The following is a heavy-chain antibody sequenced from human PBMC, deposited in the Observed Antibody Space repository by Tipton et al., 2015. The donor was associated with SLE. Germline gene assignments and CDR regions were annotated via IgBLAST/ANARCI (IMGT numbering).Heavy chain of an antibody. D-gene: IGHD2-21*02. CDR1: GYSISSGYY. V-gene: IGHV4-38-2*02. CDR3: ARGMVTWRGAILGVDV. J-gene: IGHJ6*02. CDR2: IYHSGST. Sequence: TLSLTCTVSGYSISSGYYWGWIRQPPGKGLEWIGSIYHSGSTYYNPSLKSRVTISVDTSKNQFSLKLSSVTAADTAVYYCARGMVTWRGAILGVDVWGQGTTVNVSS.